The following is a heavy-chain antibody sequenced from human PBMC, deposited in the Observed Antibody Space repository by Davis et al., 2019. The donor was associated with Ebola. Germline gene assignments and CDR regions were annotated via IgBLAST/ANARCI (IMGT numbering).Heavy chain of an antibody. D-gene: IGHD2-15*01. CDR3: ARGGYCSGGSCSTQSDEMDV. Sequence: PSETLSLTCTVSGGSISSSSYYWGWIRQPPGKGLEWIGYIYHSGSTYYNPSLKSRVTISVDRSKNQFSLKLSSVTAADTAVYYCARGGYCSGGSCSTQSDEMDVWGQGTTVTVSS. V-gene: IGHV4-30-2*01. CDR1: GGSISSSSYY. CDR2: IYHSGST. J-gene: IGHJ6*02.